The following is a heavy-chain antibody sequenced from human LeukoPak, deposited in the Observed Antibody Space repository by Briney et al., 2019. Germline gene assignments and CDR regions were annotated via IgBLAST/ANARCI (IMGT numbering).Heavy chain of an antibody. V-gene: IGHV4-39*01. CDR3: ARHKYSSGWPPEGAFDI. J-gene: IGHJ3*02. CDR2: IYYSGST. D-gene: IGHD6-19*01. CDR1: GASISSTTYY. Sequence: SETLSLTCTVSGASISSTTYYWGWIRQPPRKGLEWIASIYYSGSTYYNPSLKSRVTISVDTSKNQFSLKLSSVTAADTAVYYCARHKYSSGWPPEGAFDIWGQGTMVTVSS.